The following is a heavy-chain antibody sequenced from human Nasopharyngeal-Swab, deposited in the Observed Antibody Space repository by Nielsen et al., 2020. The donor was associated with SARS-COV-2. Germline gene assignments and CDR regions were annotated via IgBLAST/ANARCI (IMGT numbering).Heavy chain of an antibody. V-gene: IGHV4-39*01. J-gene: IGHJ4*02. CDR2: IYYSGST. Sequence: RQAPGKGLEWIGSIYYSGSTYYNPSLKSRVTISVDTSKNQFSPKLSSVTAADTAVYYCARHEGHEDYFDYWGQGTLVTVSS. CDR3: ARHEGHEDYFDY.